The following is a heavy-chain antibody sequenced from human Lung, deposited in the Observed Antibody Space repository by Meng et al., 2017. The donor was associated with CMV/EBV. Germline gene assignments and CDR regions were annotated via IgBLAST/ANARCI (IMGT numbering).Heavy chain of an antibody. D-gene: IGHD3-22*01. J-gene: IGHJ2*01. CDR3: ARDRRGDSSGYVFGTGYFDL. CDR2: IYSGGIT. CDR1: GFTVSSNY. Sequence: GGSLRLXCAASGFTVSSNYMNWVRQAPGKGLEWVSVIYSGGITYYADSVKGRFTISRDNSKNTLYLQMNSLRAEDTAVYYCARDRRGDSSGYVFGTGYFDLXGRGXLVTVSS. V-gene: IGHV3-53*01.